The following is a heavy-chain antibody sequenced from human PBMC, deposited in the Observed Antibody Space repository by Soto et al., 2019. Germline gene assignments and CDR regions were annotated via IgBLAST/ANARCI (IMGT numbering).Heavy chain of an antibody. V-gene: IGHV3-21*01. J-gene: IGHJ4*02. D-gene: IGHD3-10*01. Sequence: EVPLVESGGGLVKPGGSLRLSCAASGFTFSSYSMNWVRQAPGKGLEWVSCISSSSSYVYYADSVKGRFTISRDNAKNTLYLQRNSLRAEDTAVYDCASLRGVITPPAHDCWGQGTLVTVSS. CDR2: ISSSSSYV. CDR3: ASLRGVITPPAHDC. CDR1: GFTFSSYS.